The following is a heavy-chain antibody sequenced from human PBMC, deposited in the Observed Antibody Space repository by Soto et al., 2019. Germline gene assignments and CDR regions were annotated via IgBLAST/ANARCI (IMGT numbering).Heavy chain of an antibody. V-gene: IGHV3-33*01. D-gene: IGHD1-26*01. CDR1: GFTFSSYG. J-gene: IGHJ3*02. CDR2: IWYDGSNK. Sequence: QVQLVESGGGVVQPGRSLRLSCAASGFTFSSYGMHWVRQAPGKGLEWVAFIWYDGSNKYYADSVKGRFTISRDNSKNTLYLQMNSLRAEDTAVYYCARVRENAFDIWGQGTMVTVSS. CDR3: ARVRENAFDI.